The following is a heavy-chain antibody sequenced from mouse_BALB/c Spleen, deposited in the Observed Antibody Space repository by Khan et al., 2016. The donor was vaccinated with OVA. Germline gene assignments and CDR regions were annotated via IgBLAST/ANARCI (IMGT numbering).Heavy chain of an antibody. CDR2: ISSDGDYT. CDR1: GFTFSTYA. CDR3: ARSAYGNFAY. J-gene: IGHJ3*01. V-gene: IGHV5-9-3*01. D-gene: IGHD2-1*01. Sequence: EVKLVESGGGLGKPGGSLKLSCAVSGFTFSTYAKSWVRQTPEKRLEWVATISSDGDYTYYPDNVTGRFTISTDNAKNTLYLQMSRLKYEDTSMYYCARSAYGNFAYWGQGTLVTVSA.